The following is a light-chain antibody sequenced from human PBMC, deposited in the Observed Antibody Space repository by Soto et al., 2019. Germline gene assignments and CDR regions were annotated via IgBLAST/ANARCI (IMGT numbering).Light chain of an antibody. CDR2: GAS. CDR3: QQYNNWPQRT. Sequence: VMTQSPATLSVSPGERATLSCRASQSVSSNLAWYQQKPGQAPRLLIYGASTRATGIPARFSGSGSGTEFTLTISSLQSEDFAVYYCQQYNNWPQRTFGQGTKMEIK. J-gene: IGKJ2*01. CDR1: QSVSSN. V-gene: IGKV3-15*01.